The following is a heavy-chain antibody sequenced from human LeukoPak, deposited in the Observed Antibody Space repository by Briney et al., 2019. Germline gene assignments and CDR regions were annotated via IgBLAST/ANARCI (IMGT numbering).Heavy chain of an antibody. CDR3: ARVISDSTDAFDI. CDR2: IYHSGST. Sequence: SETLSLTCVVSGGSISSGGSSWSWIRQPPGKGLEWIGYIYHSGSTYYNPPLKSRVTISVDRSKNQFALNLSSVTAADTAVYYCARVISDSTDAFDIWGQGTMVTVSS. V-gene: IGHV4-30-2*01. CDR1: GGSISSGGSS. J-gene: IGHJ3*02. D-gene: IGHD3-3*02.